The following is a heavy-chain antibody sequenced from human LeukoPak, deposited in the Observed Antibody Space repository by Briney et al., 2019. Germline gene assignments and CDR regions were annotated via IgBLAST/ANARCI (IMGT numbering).Heavy chain of an antibody. V-gene: IGHV1-8*01. CDR3: ARGRTIWKNAFDI. J-gene: IGHJ3*02. Sequence: GASVKVSCKASGYTFTSYDINWVRQATGQGLEWMGWMNPNSGNTGYAQKCQGRVTMTRNTSISTAYMELSSLRSEDTAVYYCARGRTIWKNAFDIWGQGTMVTVSS. D-gene: IGHD3-9*01. CDR2: MNPNSGNT. CDR1: GYTFTSYD.